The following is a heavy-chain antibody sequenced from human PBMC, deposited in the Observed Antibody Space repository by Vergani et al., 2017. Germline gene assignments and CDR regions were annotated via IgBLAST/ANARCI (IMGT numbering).Heavy chain of an antibody. Sequence: EVQLVESGGVVVQPGGSLRLSCADSGFTFDDYAMHWVRQAPGKGLEWVSLISWDGGSTYYADSVKGRFTISSDNSKNSLYLQMNSRRAEDTALYYCAKGEDSSGLLDYWGQGTLVTVSS. CDR1: GFTFDDYA. V-gene: IGHV3-43D*03. D-gene: IGHD3-22*01. CDR2: ISWDGGST. J-gene: IGHJ4*02. CDR3: AKGEDSSGLLDY.